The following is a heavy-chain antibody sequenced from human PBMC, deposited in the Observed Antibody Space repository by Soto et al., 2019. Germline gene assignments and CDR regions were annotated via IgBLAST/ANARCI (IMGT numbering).Heavy chain of an antibody. CDR3: ARGITYYDYIWGSYRYTDVYFDY. V-gene: IGHV4-31*03. Sequence: SETLSLTCTVSGGSISSGGYYWSWIRQHPGKGLEWIGYIYYSGSTYYNPSLKSRVTISVDTSKNQFSLKLSSVTAADTAVYYCARGITYYDYIWGSYRYTDVYFDYWGQGTLVTVSS. CDR1: GGSISSGGYY. J-gene: IGHJ4*02. CDR2: IYYSGST. D-gene: IGHD3-16*02.